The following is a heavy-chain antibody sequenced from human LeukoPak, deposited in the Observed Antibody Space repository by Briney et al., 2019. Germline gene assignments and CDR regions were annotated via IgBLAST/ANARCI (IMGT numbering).Heavy chain of an antibody. CDR3: ARGGRYYYKGPYYFDY. Sequence: PGGSLRLSCAACGFTFSSYDMHWVRQATGKGLEWVSAIGTAGDTYYPGSVKGRFTISRENAKNSLYLQMNSLRAGDTAVYYCARGGRYYYKGPYYFDYWGQGTLVTVSS. CDR2: IGTAGDT. J-gene: IGHJ4*02. V-gene: IGHV3-13*01. D-gene: IGHD3-22*01. CDR1: GFTFSSYD.